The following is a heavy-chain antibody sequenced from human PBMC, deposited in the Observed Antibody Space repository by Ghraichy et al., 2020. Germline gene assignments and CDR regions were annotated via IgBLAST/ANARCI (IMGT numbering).Heavy chain of an antibody. V-gene: IGHV3-21*01. J-gene: IGHJ4*02. CDR2: ISSSSSYI. D-gene: IGHD3-3*01. CDR3: ARDQGTYYDFWSGYYTSFDY. Sequence: GGSLRLSCAASGFTFSSYSMNWVRQAPGKGLEWVSSISSSSSYIYYADSVKGRFTISRDNAKNSLYLQMNSLRAEDTAVYYCARDQGTYYDFWSGYYTSFDYWGQGTLVTVSS. CDR1: GFTFSSYS.